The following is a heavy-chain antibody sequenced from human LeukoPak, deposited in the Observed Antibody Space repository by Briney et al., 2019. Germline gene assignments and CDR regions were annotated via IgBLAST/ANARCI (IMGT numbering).Heavy chain of an antibody. CDR2: VSRVGSTI. CDR1: GFTFSSYN. D-gene: IGHD2-15*01. Sequence: PGGSLRLSCVTSGFTFSSYNMNWVRQAPGKGLEWVSFVSRVGSTIFYSDSVKGRCTISRDNAKNPLFLEMNSLRAEDTAVYYCARVLVTATSLTYDGFDMWGQGTMVTVSS. CDR3: ARVLVTATSLTYDGFDM. V-gene: IGHV3-48*01. J-gene: IGHJ3*02.